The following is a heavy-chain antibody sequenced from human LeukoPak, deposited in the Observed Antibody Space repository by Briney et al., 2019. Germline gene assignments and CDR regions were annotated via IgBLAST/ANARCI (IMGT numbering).Heavy chain of an antibody. J-gene: IGHJ4*02. CDR2: IYSGGST. D-gene: IGHD4-17*01. V-gene: IGHV3-66*01. Sequence: PGGSLRLSCAASGFTVSSNYMSWVRQAPGKGLEWVSVIYSGGSTYYADSVKGRFTISRDSSKNTLYLQMNSLRAEDTAVYYCARDLGYGDYSFDYWGQGTLVTVSS. CDR3: ARDLGYGDYSFDY. CDR1: GFTVSSNY.